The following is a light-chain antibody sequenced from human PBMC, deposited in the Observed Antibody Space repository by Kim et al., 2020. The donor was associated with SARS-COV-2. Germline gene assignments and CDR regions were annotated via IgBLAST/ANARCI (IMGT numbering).Light chain of an antibody. V-gene: IGLV2-23*02. Sequence: GRSITNACARTNSDIGSYDLGSCYQQRPGAASNLMIYEVTTRPSGVSHRFSGSRSGNTASLTISGLQAEDEADYYCCSHAGGSNWVFGGGTQLTVL. CDR1: NSDIGSYDL. CDR3: CSHAGGSNWV. CDR2: EVT. J-gene: IGLJ3*02.